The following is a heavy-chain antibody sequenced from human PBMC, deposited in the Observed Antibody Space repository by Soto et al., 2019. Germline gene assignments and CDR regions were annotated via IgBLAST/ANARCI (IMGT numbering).Heavy chain of an antibody. CDR3: ARGPAAMLDS. D-gene: IGHD2-2*01. CDR1: SGSISSSNW. J-gene: IGHJ4*02. CDR2: IYHSGST. V-gene: IGHV4-4*02. Sequence: QVQLQESGPGLVKPSGTLSLTCAVSSGSISSSNWWSWVRQPPGKGREWIGEIYHSGSTNYNPSLTSRVTISVDKSKNQFSLKLSSVTAADTAVYYCARGPAAMLDSWGQGTLVTVSS.